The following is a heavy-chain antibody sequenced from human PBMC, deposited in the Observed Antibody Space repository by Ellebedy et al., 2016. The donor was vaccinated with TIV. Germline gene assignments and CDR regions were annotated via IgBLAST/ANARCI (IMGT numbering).Heavy chain of an antibody. V-gene: IGHV3-72*01. Sequence: PGGSLRLSCAASGFTLSDHYMDWVRQAPGKGLEWVGRTRNKVRSYTTVYAASVKGRFTISRDDSKNSLYLQMNSLKTEDTAVYYCARGVEGAISDYWGQGTLVTVSS. J-gene: IGHJ4*02. CDR3: ARGVEGAISDY. CDR1: GFTLSDHY. CDR2: TRNKVRSYTT. D-gene: IGHD1-26*01.